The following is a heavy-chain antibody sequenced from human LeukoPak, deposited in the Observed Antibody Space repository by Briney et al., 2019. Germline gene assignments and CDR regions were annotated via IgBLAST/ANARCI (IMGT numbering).Heavy chain of an antibody. CDR1: AGSISGHC. V-gene: IGHV4-59*11. Sequence: SETLSPTCTVDAGSISGHCWSCIRPPPGKWLEWIGFVSYSGDTNYSPSFNGRVTISLDTSKSQFSLKLNSVTAADTAVYFCARGGASSRCLGYWGQGTLVTVSS. CDR2: VSYSGDT. J-gene: IGHJ4*02. CDR3: ARGGASSRCLGY. D-gene: IGHD1-26*01.